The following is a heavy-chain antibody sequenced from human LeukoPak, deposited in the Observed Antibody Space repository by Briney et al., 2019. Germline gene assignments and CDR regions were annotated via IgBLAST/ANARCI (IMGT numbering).Heavy chain of an antibody. CDR1: GFTFSSYG. CDR3: AKDRGSGLSSEAY. D-gene: IGHD3-3*01. V-gene: IGHV3-30*02. CDR2: IRYNGSSK. J-gene: IGHJ4*02. Sequence: PGGSLRLSCAASGFTFSSYGMHWVRQAPGKGLEWVAFIRYNGSSKYYADSVKGRFTISRDNSKNTLYLQMNSLRAEDTAVYYCAKDRGSGLSSEAYWGQGTLVTVSS.